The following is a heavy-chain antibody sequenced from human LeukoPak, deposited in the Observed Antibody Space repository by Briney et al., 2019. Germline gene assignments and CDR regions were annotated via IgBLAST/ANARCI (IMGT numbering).Heavy chain of an antibody. CDR2: INLSGDST. Sequence: GASEKVSCKASGYSFTSNYMHWVRQAPGQGLEWMGIINLSGDSTTYAQKFQGRVTMTRDTSTSTVYTELSSLRSEDTAVYYCAGKGYDILSGYPLFDYWGQGTLVTV. CDR1: GYSFTSNY. V-gene: IGHV1-46*01. J-gene: IGHJ4*02. CDR3: AGKGYDILSGYPLFDY. D-gene: IGHD3-9*01.